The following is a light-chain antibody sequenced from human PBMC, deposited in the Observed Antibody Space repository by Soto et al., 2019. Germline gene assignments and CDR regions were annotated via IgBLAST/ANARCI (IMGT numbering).Light chain of an antibody. CDR1: QRVRSY. V-gene: IGKV3-11*01. Sequence: EIGLTQSPATLSLSPRERATLSCRASQRVRSYLSWYQQNPGQAPRLLIYDASHRATGIPAMFSGSGSGTYFPLTISRLERGDFAVYYGQQCSNGLDFGGGTKVVVK. J-gene: IGKJ4*01. CDR2: DAS. CDR3: QQCSNGLD.